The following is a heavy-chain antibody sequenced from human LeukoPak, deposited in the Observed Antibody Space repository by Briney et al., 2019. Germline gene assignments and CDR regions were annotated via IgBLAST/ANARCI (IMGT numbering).Heavy chain of an antibody. CDR1: GYTFTGYD. J-gene: IGHJ4*02. Sequence: ASVRVSCKSSGYTFTGYDINWVRQAIGQGLEWMGWMDPSTGDTGYAQKFQGRVTMTRNTSVDTAFMELSGLGCEDTAVYYCSRGSLSGSSRDYWGQGTLVTVSS. CDR3: SRGSLSGSSRDY. CDR2: MDPSTGDT. D-gene: IGHD1-26*01. V-gene: IGHV1-8*01.